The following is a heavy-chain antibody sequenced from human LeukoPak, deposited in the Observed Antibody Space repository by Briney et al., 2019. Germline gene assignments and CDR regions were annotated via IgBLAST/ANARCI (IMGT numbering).Heavy chain of an antibody. Sequence: GGSLRLSCAASGFTFSSYGMHWVRQAPGKGLEWVAFIRYDGSNKYCADSVKGRFTISRDNSKNTLYLQMNSLRAEDTAVYYCAKSPETVATMYYFDYWGQGTLVTVSS. CDR2: IRYDGSNK. CDR3: AKSPETVATMYYFDY. CDR1: GFTFSSYG. V-gene: IGHV3-30*02. J-gene: IGHJ4*02. D-gene: IGHD5-12*01.